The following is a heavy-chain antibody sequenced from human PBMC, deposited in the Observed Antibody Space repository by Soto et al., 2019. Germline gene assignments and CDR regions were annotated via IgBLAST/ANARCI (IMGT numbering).Heavy chain of an antibody. CDR3: ARVERGTATTVVDAFDI. CDR1: GGSVNSGNYY. CDR2: MSHTGGT. D-gene: IGHD1-1*01. V-gene: IGHV4-34*01. J-gene: IGHJ3*02. Sequence: QVQLQPWGAGLLKPSETLSLTCAVFGGSVNSGNYYWSWIRQPPGKGLEWIGEMSHTGGTHFNPSLKSRGTISVDTSKNQFSLKMSSVTAAVTALYYCARVERGTATTVVDAFDIWGPGTMVTVSS.